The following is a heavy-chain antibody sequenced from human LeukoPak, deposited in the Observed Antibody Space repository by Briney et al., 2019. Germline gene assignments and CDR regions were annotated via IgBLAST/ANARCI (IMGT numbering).Heavy chain of an antibody. CDR2: IYFSGST. CDR1: GGSISSYY. J-gene: IGHJ4*02. Sequence: SETLPLTGTVSGGSISSYYWSWIRQPPGQGLEWIGYIYFSGSTNYNPSLKSRVTISVDTSKNQFSLKLSSVTAADTAVYYCARGASSSWSKTFDYWCQGTLVTVSS. D-gene: IGHD6-13*01. CDR3: ARGASSSWSKTFDY. V-gene: IGHV4-59*01.